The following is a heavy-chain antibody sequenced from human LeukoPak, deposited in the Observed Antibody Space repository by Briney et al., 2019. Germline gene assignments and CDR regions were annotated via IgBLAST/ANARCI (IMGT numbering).Heavy chain of an antibody. V-gene: IGHV4-59*01. CDR1: GGSISSYY. D-gene: IGHD5-24*01. J-gene: IGHJ4*02. CDR2: IYYSGST. CDR3: ASVEKADGQIDY. Sequence: SETLSLTCTVSGGSISSYYWSWIRQPPGKGLEWIGYIYYSGSTNYNPSLKSRVTISVDTSKNQFSLKLSSVTAADTAVYYCASVEKADGQIDYWGQGTLVTVSS.